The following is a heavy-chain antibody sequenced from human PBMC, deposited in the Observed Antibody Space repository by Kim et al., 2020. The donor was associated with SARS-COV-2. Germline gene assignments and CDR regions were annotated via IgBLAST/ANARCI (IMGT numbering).Heavy chain of an antibody. CDR2: ISGSGGST. V-gene: IGHV3-23*01. CDR3: AKIGVVTAIRGYFFDY. D-gene: IGHD2-21*02. Sequence: GGSLRLSCAASGFTFSSYAMSWVRQAPGKGLEWVSAISGSGGSTYYADSVKGRFTISRDNSKNTLYLQMNSLRAEDTAVYYCAKIGVVTAIRGYFFDYWGQGTLVTVSS. J-gene: IGHJ4*02. CDR1: GFTFSSYA.